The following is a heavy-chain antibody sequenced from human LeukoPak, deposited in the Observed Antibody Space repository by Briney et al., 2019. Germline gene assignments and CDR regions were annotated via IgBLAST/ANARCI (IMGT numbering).Heavy chain of an antibody. J-gene: IGHJ6*02. CDR2: ISAYNGNT. Sequence: ASVKVSCKASGYTFTSYGISWVRQAPGQGLEWMGWISAYNGNTNYAQKLQGRVTMTTDTSTSTAYMELRSLRSDDTAVYYCARDFIVVVPAAKNLNYYYYGMDVWGQGTTVTVS. D-gene: IGHD2-2*01. V-gene: IGHV1-18*01. CDR1: GYTFTSYG. CDR3: ARDFIVVVPAAKNLNYYYYGMDV.